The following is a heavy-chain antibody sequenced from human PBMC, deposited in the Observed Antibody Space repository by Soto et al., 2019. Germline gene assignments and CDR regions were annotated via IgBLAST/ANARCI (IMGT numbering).Heavy chain of an antibody. J-gene: IGHJ4*02. CDR1: GGSIGSYH. Sequence: LSLTCTVSGGSIGSYHWSWVRQPPGKGLEWIASVYYTGTTNYNPSLGSRVTISIDAPENQISLKLTSVTAADTAFYYCARDTVLTGMFDFWGQGTLVTVSS. CDR3: ARDTVLTGMFDF. D-gene: IGHD4-17*01. V-gene: IGHV4-59*01. CDR2: VYYTGTT.